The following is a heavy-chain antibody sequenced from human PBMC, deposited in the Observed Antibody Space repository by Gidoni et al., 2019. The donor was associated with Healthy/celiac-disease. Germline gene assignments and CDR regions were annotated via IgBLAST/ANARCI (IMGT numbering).Heavy chain of an antibody. D-gene: IGHD3-22*01. CDR1: GGSISSYY. V-gene: IGHV4-59*01. Sequence: QVQLQESGPGLVTPSETLSLTCTVSGGSISSYYWSWIRQPPGKGLEWIGYIYYSGSTNYNPSLKSRVTISVDTSKNQFSLKLSSVTAADTAVYYCARVSTDGDSSGYYYYWGQGTLVTVSS. CDR3: ARVSTDGDSSGYYYY. J-gene: IGHJ4*02. CDR2: IYYSGST.